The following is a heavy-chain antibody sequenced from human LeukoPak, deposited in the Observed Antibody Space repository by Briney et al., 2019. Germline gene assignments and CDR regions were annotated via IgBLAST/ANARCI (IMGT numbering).Heavy chain of an antibody. J-gene: IGHJ5*02. D-gene: IGHD2-15*01. V-gene: IGHV3-23*01. Sequence: GGSLRLSCAASGFTFRSYAMSWVRQAPGEALEWVSDIRPRGGTPKYAGPVKGRFTHSRDNSKNTLYLQMSNLTVEDNAVYHCARQLGYCSDGSCFCDSGAQSTGDSVPWG. CDR3: ARQLGYCSDGSCFCDSGAQSTGDSVP. CDR1: GFTFRSYA. CDR2: IRPRGGTP.